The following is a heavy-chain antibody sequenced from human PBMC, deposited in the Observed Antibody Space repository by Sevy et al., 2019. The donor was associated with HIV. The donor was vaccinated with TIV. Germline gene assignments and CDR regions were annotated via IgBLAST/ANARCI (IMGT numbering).Heavy chain of an antibody. CDR1: GYSISSGYY. J-gene: IGHJ6*02. Sequence: KQSQTLSLTCAVSGYSISSGYYWGWIRQPPGKGLEWIGSIYHSGSTYYNPSLKSRVTISVDTSKNQFSLKLSSVTAADTAVYYCARDTTRNNWNFHYYGMDVWGQGTTVTVSS. D-gene: IGHD1-20*01. V-gene: IGHV4-38-2*02. CDR3: ARDTTRNNWNFHYYGMDV. CDR2: IYHSGST.